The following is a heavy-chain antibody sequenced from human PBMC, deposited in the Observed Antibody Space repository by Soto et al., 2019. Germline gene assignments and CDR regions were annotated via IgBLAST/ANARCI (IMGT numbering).Heavy chain of an antibody. V-gene: IGHV3-11*03. J-gene: IGHJ4*02. CDR3: ARWEVVTGLDY. CDR2: ISSSGSDA. Sequence: GGSLRLSCVASGFIFDDYYMNWIRQTPGKGLEWVSYISSSGSDANSADSVKGRFTTSRDNANHSLYLQMNSLRVADTAVYYCARWEVVTGLDYWGQGTLVTVSS. CDR1: GFIFDDYY. D-gene: IGHD3-22*01.